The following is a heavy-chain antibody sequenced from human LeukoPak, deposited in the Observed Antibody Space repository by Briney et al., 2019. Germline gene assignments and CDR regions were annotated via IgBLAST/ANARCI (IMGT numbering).Heavy chain of an antibody. J-gene: IGHJ4*02. CDR3: ARLGRAITMVRVYFDY. V-gene: IGHV4-39*01. D-gene: IGHD3-10*01. CDR2: IYYSGST. CDR1: GASISSSTYS. Sequence: PSETLSLTCSVSGASISSSTYSWGWIRQPPGKGLEWIGSIYYSGSTYYNPSLKSRVTISVDTSKNQFSLKPSSVTAADTAVYYCARLGRAITMVRVYFDYWGQGTLVTVSS.